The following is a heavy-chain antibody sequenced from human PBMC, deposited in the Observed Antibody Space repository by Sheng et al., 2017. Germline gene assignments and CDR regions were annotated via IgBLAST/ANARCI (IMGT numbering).Heavy chain of an antibody. Sequence: EVQLVESGGGLVQPGGSLRLSCAASGFTVSSNYMSWVRQAPGKGLEWVSVIYSGGSTYYADSVKGRFTISRHNSKNTLYLQMNSLRAEDTAVYYCARDRRDGYNYKAFDIWGQGTMVTVSS. D-gene: IGHD5-12*01. V-gene: IGHV3-53*04. CDR1: GFTVSSNY. CDR3: ARDRRDGYNYKAFDI. CDR2: IYSGGST. J-gene: IGHJ3*02.